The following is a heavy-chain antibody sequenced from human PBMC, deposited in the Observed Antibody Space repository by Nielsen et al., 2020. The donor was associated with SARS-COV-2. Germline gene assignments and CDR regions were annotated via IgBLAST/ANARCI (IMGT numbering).Heavy chain of an antibody. CDR3: AREGITMVRGVINPYYGMDV. V-gene: IGHV1-69*06. CDR2: IIPIFGTA. Sequence: WVRQAPGQGLEWMGGIIPIFGTANYAQKFQGRVTITADKSTSTANMELSSLRSEDTAVYYCAREGITMVRGVINPYYGMDVWGQGTTVTVSS. D-gene: IGHD3-10*01. J-gene: IGHJ6*02.